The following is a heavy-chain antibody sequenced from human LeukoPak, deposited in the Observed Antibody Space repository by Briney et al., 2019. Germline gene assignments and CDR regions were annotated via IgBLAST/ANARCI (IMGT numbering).Heavy chain of an antibody. J-gene: IGHJ4*02. CDR3: ARRGNRRFDY. Sequence: PSETLSLTCTVSGGSISSYYWSWIRQPPGKGLEWIGYIYYSGSTNYNPSLKSRVTISVDTSKNQFSLKLSSVTAADTAVYYCARRGNRRFDYWGQGTLVTVSS. V-gene: IGHV4-59*01. CDR1: GGSISSYY. CDR2: IYYSGST. D-gene: IGHD1-14*01.